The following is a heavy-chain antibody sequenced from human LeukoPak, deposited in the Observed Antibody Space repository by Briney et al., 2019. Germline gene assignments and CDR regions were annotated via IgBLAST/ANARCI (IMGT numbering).Heavy chain of an antibody. J-gene: IGHJ6*03. Sequence: GGSLRLSCAASGFTFSSYWMHWVRQAPGKGLVLVSRIKRDGSSTNYADSVQGRFTISRDNAKSTLYLQMNSLRPEDTAVYYCATGFFYYYYMDVWGKGTTVTISS. V-gene: IGHV3-74*01. CDR3: ATGFFYYYYMDV. CDR2: IKRDGSST. D-gene: IGHD1-14*01. CDR1: GFTFSSYW.